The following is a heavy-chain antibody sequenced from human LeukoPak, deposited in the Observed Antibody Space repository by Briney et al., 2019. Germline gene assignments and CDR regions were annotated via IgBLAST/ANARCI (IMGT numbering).Heavy chain of an antibody. V-gene: IGHV3-73*01. CDR1: GFTFSSYS. D-gene: IGHD3-10*01. J-gene: IGHJ4*02. CDR2: IRSTANGYAT. Sequence: GGSLRLSCAASGFTFSSYSMNWVRQASGKGLEWVGRIRSTANGYATAYAASVKGRFTISRDDSKNTAYLQMDSLKTEDTAVYYCTGNYYGSGSYANFDYWGQGTLVTVSS. CDR3: TGNYYGSGSYANFDY.